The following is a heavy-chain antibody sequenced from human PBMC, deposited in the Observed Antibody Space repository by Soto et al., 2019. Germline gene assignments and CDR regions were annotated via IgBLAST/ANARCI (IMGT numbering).Heavy chain of an antibody. CDR3: ARLSRASFALDV. Sequence: GESLKISCKGSGYNFSTDWSSWVRQMPGRGLGWMGRIDPTDSYTKYSPSFEGHVTISADKSISTAYLQWSSLKASDSAVYYCARLSRASFALDVWGQGTTVTVSS. CDR1: GYNFSTDW. J-gene: IGHJ6*02. D-gene: IGHD3-16*01. V-gene: IGHV5-10-1*01. CDR2: IDPTDSYT.